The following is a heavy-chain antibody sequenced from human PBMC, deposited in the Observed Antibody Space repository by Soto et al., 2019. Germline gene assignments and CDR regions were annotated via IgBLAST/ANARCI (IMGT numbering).Heavy chain of an antibody. CDR1: GFTFRNYG. Sequence: QVQLGGSGAGLAQLGRSLGPSCAVPGFTFRNYGCHWFPQAPGKGLEWWPVVSYDGSYKNYADSVKGRFTVSRDLSGNTLFLQMNSLRLEDTAVYFCAKEMYPRTVLDSSSPWGDYWGQGTLVAVSS. J-gene: IGHJ4*02. CDR2: VSYDGSYK. CDR3: AKEMYPRTVLDSSSPWGDY. D-gene: IGHD6-6*01. V-gene: IGHV3-30*18.